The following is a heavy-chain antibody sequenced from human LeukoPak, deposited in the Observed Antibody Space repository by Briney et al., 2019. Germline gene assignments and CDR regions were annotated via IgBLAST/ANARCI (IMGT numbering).Heavy chain of an antibody. CDR2: IYPGDSDT. V-gene: IGHV5-51*01. Sequence: GESLQISCKGSGYSFTSYWSGGVRQMPGKGREWMGIIYPGDSDTRYSPSFQGQVTISADKSISTASLQWSSLKASDTALYYCARQDCSSTSCYSLIWGPGTLVTVSS. CDR1: GYSFTSYW. J-gene: IGHJ4*02. CDR3: ARQDCSSTSCYSLI. D-gene: IGHD2-2*01.